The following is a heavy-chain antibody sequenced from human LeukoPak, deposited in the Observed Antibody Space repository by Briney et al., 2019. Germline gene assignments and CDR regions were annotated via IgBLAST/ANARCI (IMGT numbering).Heavy chain of an antibody. CDR3: AREIVVVPDAMGFDP. Sequence: ASVKVSCKASGYTFTTYYIHWVRQAPGQGLEWMGVINPSGGSTSFAQKFQARLTMTRDTSTSTVYMGLSGLRSEDTAVYYCAREIVVVPDAMGFDPWGQGTQVIVSS. V-gene: IGHV1-46*01. CDR1: GYTFTTYY. CDR2: INPSGGST. J-gene: IGHJ5*02. D-gene: IGHD2-2*01.